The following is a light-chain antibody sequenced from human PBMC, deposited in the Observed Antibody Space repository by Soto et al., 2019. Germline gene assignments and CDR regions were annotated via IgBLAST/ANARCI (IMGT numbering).Light chain of an antibody. CDR3: QQYKSSPLT. CDR2: KAS. J-gene: IGKJ4*01. Sequence: DIQMTQSPSTLSASIGDRVTITCRASQSISTSLAWFQQKPGKAPNLLIYKASSLESGVPSRFSGSGSWTDFTLTISTVQPDDFAPSYCQQYKSSPLTFGGGTQVEIK. V-gene: IGKV1-5*03. CDR1: QSISTS.